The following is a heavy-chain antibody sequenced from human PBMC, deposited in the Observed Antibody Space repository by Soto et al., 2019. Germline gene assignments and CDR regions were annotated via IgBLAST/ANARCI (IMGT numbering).Heavy chain of an antibody. D-gene: IGHD2-21*02. CDR2: IYHSGST. CDR3: ARVCGGDCHYGMDV. J-gene: IGHJ6*02. CDR1: GGSISSGGYS. Sequence: PSETLSLTCAVSGGSISSGGYSWYWIRQPPGKGLEWIGYIYHSGSTYYNPSLKSRVTISVDTSKNQFSLKLSSVTAADTAVYYCARVCGGDCHYGMDVWGQGTKVTVSS. V-gene: IGHV4-30-2*01.